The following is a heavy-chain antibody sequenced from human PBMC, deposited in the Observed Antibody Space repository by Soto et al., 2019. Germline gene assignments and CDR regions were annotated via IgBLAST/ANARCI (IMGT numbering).Heavy chain of an antibody. CDR3: ARGVPHPHYYDSSVPFDY. D-gene: IGHD3-22*01. CDR1: GGTFSSYA. Sequence: GASVKVSCKASGGTFSSYAISWVRQAPGQGLEWMGGIIPIFGTANYAQKFQGRVTITADESTSTAYMELSSLRSEDTAVYYCARGVPHPHYYDSSVPFDYWGQGTLVTVSS. CDR2: IIPIFGTA. J-gene: IGHJ4*02. V-gene: IGHV1-69*13.